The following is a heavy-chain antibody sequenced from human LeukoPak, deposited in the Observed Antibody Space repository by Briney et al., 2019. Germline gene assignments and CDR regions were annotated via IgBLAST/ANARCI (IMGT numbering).Heavy chain of an antibody. CDR1: GGSFSGYY. J-gene: IGHJ6*02. CDR3: ARVSGIVVPDGMDV. Sequence: SETLSLTCAVYGGSFSGYYWSWIRQPPGKGLEWIGYIYYSGSTNYNPSLKSRVTISVDTSKNQFSLKLSSVTAADAAVYYCARVSGIVVPDGMDVWGQGTTVTVSS. CDR2: IYYSGST. V-gene: IGHV4-59*01. D-gene: IGHD2-2*01.